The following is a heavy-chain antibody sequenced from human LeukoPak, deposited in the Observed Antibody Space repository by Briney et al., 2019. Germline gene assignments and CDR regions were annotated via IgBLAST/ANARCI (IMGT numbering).Heavy chain of an antibody. CDR3: AKDYGDYNFDY. Sequence: PGGSLSLSCAASGFTFSSYAMHWVRQAPGKGLEWVAVISYDGSNKYYADSVKGRFTISRDNSKNTLYLQMNGLRVEDTAVYYCAKDYGDYNFDYWGHGSLVAVSS. J-gene: IGHJ4*01. CDR2: ISYDGSNK. D-gene: IGHD4-17*01. CDR1: GFTFSSYA. V-gene: IGHV3-30-3*01.